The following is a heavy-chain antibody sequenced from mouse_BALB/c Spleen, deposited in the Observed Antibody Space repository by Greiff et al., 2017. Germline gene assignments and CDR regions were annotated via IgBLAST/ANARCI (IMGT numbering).Heavy chain of an antibody. CDR2: ISSGGSYT. J-gene: IGHJ3*01. CDR3: ARYYGSSYGAY. Sequence: DVHLVESGGGLVKPGGSLKLSCAASGFTFSSYAMSWVRQSPEKRLEWVAEISSGGSYTYYPDTVTGRFTISRDNAKNTLYLEMSSLRSEDTAMYYCARYYGSSYGAYWGQGTLVTVSA. V-gene: IGHV5-9-4*01. D-gene: IGHD1-1*01. CDR1: GFTFSSYA.